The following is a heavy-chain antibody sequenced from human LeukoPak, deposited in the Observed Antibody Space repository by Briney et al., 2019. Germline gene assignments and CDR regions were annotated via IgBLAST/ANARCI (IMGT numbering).Heavy chain of an antibody. V-gene: IGHV4-34*01. CDR2: INHSGST. CDR3: ARTGLVVVAATTKYFQH. CDR1: GGSFSGYY. Sequence: SETLSLTCAVYGGSFSGYYWSWIRQPPGKGLEWIGEINHSGSTNYNPSLKSRVTISVDTSKNQFSLKLSSVTAADTAVYYCARTGLVVVAATTKYFQHWGQGTLVTVSS. D-gene: IGHD2-15*01. J-gene: IGHJ1*01.